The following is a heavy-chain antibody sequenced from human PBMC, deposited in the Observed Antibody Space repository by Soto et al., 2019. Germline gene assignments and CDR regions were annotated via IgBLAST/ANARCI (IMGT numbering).Heavy chain of an antibody. J-gene: IGHJ6*02. CDR1: GGSFSGYY. Sequence: SETLSLTCAVYGGSFSGYYWSWIRQPPGKGLEWIGEINHSGSTNYNPSLKSRVTISVDTSKNQFSLKLSSVTAADTAVYYCARVTQMATITRTYYYYGMDVWGQGTTVTVSS. D-gene: IGHD5-12*01. CDR2: INHSGST. V-gene: IGHV4-34*01. CDR3: ARVTQMATITRTYYYYGMDV.